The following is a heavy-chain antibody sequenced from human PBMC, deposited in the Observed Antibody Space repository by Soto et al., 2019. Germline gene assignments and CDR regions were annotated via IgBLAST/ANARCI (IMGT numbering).Heavy chain of an antibody. CDR2: VHYSGGT. J-gene: IGHJ4*02. V-gene: IGHV4-39*02. Sequence: SETLSLTFTVSGGSINNLDYFWGWIRQPPGKGLELVGSVHYSGGTYYNSSLRGRLTISLDTSRNHFSLNLISVTAAETAFYLCSSLLVGAAPDSGFHXWGQVRPFTVSX. CDR3: SSLLVGAAPDSGFHX. D-gene: IGHD6-19*01. CDR1: GGSINNLDYF.